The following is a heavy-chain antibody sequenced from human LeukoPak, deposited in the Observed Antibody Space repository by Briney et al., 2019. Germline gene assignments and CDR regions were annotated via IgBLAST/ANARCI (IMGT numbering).Heavy chain of an antibody. D-gene: IGHD6-13*01. CDR2: IIPIFGTA. CDR3: ASCIAAAKECQYYYYGMDV. CDR1: GGTFSSYA. V-gene: IGHV1-69*13. Sequence: SVKVSCKASGGTFSSYAISWVRQAPGQGLEWMGGIIPIFGTANYARKFQGRVTITADESTSTAYMELSSLRSEDTAVYYCASCIAAAKECQYYYYGMDVWGQGTTVTVSS. J-gene: IGHJ6*02.